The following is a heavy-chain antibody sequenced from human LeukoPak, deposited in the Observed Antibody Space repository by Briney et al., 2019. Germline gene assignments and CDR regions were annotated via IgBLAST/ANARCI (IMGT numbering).Heavy chain of an antibody. CDR2: IRSEANSYAT. CDR3: TNAHDSSGYHYDFLRYYYMDV. J-gene: IGHJ6*03. Sequence: GGSLRLSCAASGFTFSGSAMHWVRQASGKGLEWVGRIRSEANSYATACAASVKGRFTISRDDSKNTTYLQMNSLKTEDTAVYYCTNAHDSSGYHYDFLRYYYMDVWGKGTTVTVSS. V-gene: IGHV3-73*01. D-gene: IGHD3-22*01. CDR1: GFTFSGSA.